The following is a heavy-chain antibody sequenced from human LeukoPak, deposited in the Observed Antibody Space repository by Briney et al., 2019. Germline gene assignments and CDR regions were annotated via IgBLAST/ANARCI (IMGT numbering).Heavy chain of an antibody. Sequence: PGGSLRLFCAASGFPFSNYRMHWVRQAPGKGLEGVAYIQSDGGNKYYADSVQGRFTFSRDNSKNTLYLQINSLRAEDTAIYYCAKDFEWSFDYWGQGTLVTVSS. J-gene: IGHJ4*02. V-gene: IGHV3-30*02. CDR2: IQSDGGNK. D-gene: IGHD2-8*01. CDR1: GFPFSNYR. CDR3: AKDFEWSFDY.